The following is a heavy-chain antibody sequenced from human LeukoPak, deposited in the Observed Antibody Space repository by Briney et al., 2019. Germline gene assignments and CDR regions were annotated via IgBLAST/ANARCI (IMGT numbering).Heavy chain of an antibody. CDR1: GGSISSYY. Sequence: PSETLSLTCTVSGGSISSYYWSWIRQPAGKGLEWIGRIYTSGSTNYNPSLKSRVTMSVDTSKNQFSLKLSSVTAADTAVYYCASEGLAVAKLGYNWFDPWGQGTLVTVSS. D-gene: IGHD6-19*01. CDR3: ASEGLAVAKLGYNWFDP. CDR2: IYTSGST. J-gene: IGHJ5*02. V-gene: IGHV4-4*07.